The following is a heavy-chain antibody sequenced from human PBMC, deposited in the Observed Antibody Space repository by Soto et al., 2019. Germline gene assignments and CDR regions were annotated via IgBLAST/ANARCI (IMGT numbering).Heavy chain of an antibody. CDR2: FNAYNGNT. Sequence: QVQLVQSGAEVKKPGASVKVSCKTSGYTFTTYGIHWVRQAPGQGLEWMGWFNAYNGNTHYAPKVQGRVTLTTDTSTTTAYMELRSLRSDDTAVYYCARSDLGDYWGQGTLVTVSS. D-gene: IGHD2-21*02. V-gene: IGHV1-18*01. CDR1: GYTFTTYG. J-gene: IGHJ4*02. CDR3: ARSDLGDY.